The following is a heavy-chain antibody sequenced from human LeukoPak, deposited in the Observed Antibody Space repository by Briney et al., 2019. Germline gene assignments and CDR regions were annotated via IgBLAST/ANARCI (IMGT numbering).Heavy chain of an antibody. Sequence: SETLSLTCGVSGGSLSRYYWSWIRQPPGRWLEWIGEINTGGSTNYNPSLKSRVTISVDTSKNQSSLNLDSVTAADTAVYYCARDDLVSTSTGGFDVWGQGILVTVSS. CDR2: INTGGST. J-gene: IGHJ4*02. CDR3: ARDDLVSTSTGGFDV. V-gene: IGHV4-34*01. D-gene: IGHD1-14*01. CDR1: GGSLSRYY.